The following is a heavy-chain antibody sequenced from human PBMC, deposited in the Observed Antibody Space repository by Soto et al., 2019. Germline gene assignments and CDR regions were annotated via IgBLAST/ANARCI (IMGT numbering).Heavy chain of an antibody. CDR3: AREDSGDYGARYYYYYCMDV. CDR2: ISAYNGNT. J-gene: IGHJ6*02. D-gene: IGHD4-17*01. CDR1: GYTFTSYG. V-gene: IGHV1-18*01. Sequence: QVQLVQSGAEVKKPGASVKVSCKASGYTFTSYGISWVRQAPGQGLEWMGWISAYNGNTNYAQQLQGRVTMTTDTSTSSAYMELRSLRSDDTAVYYWAREDSGDYGARYYYYYCMDVRGQGTTVTVSS.